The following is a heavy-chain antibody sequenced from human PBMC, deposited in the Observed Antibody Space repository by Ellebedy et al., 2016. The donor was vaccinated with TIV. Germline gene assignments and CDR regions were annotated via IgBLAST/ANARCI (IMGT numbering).Heavy chain of an antibody. CDR3: ASPPPCAH. J-gene: IGHJ4*02. CDR2: IYYSGST. CDR1: GGSLSIYY. Sequence: MPGGSLRLSCIVSGGSLSIYYWSWIRQPPGKGLEWIGSIYYSGSTNYNPSLKSRVIISVDTSKNQFPLKLSSVTAADTAVYYCASPPPCAHWGQGTLVTVSS. V-gene: IGHV4-59*01.